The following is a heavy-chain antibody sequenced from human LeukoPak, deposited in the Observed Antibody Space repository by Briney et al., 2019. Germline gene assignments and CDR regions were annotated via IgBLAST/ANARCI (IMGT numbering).Heavy chain of an antibody. J-gene: IGHJ4*02. D-gene: IGHD6-13*01. Sequence: PSETLSLTCTVSGGSISSGGFYWSWIRQHPGKGLEWIGYIYYSGSTYYNPSLKSRVTISVDTSKNQFSLKLSSVTAADTAVYYCARSYSPQNPFDYWGQGTLVTVSS. V-gene: IGHV4-31*03. CDR1: GGSISSGGFY. CDR3: ARSYSPQNPFDY. CDR2: IYYSGST.